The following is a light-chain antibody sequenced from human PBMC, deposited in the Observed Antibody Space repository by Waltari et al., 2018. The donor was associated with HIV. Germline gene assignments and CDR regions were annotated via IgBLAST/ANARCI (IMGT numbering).Light chain of an antibody. V-gene: IGLV1-40*01. Sequence: QSVLTQPPSVSGAPGQRVTISCTGSSSNIGAGYDVHWYQQLPGTAPKLLIYGNSNRPSGVPDLFSGSKSGTSASLAITGLQAEDEADYYCQSYDSSLSGNVFGTGTKVTVL. CDR2: GNS. CDR1: SSNIGAGYD. J-gene: IGLJ1*01. CDR3: QSYDSSLSGNV.